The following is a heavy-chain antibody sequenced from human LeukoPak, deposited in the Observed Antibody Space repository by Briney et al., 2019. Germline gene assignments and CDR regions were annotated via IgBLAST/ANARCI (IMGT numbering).Heavy chain of an antibody. CDR3: ARAERGVAGTTPFAY. CDR2: INPSGGST. D-gene: IGHD6-19*01. CDR1: GYTFTSYY. Sequence: ASVKVSCKASGYTFTSYYMHWVRQAPGQGLEWMGIINPSGGSTSYAQKFQGRVTMTRDTSTSTVYMELSSLRSEDTAVYYCARAERGVAGTTPFAYWGQGTLVTVSS. V-gene: IGHV1-46*01. J-gene: IGHJ4*02.